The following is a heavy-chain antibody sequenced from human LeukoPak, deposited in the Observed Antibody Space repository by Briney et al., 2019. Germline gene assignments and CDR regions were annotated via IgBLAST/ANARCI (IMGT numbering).Heavy chain of an antibody. J-gene: IGHJ4*02. V-gene: IGHV4-34*01. CDR3: ARLEGIAAAGSH. CDR1: GGSFSGYY. CDR2: INHSGST. Sequence: PSETLSLTCAVYGGSFSGYYWSWIRQPPGKGLEWIGEINHSGSTNYNPSLKSRVTISVDTSKNQFSLKLSSVTAADTAVYYCARLEGIAAAGSHWGQGTLVTVSS. D-gene: IGHD6-13*01.